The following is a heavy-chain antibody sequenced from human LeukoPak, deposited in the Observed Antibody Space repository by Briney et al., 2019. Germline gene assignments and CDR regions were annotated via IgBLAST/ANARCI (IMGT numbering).Heavy chain of an antibody. V-gene: IGHV3-21*01. Sequence: GGSLRLSCEASGLIFSVYSMSWVRQAPGKGLEWVSTISTSSVYKYYADSGKGRFTISRDNAKNSLFLQMNSLRAEDTAMYYCARHDSSGYSPFWYFDRWGRGTLVTVSS. D-gene: IGHD3-22*01. J-gene: IGHJ2*01. CDR3: ARHDSSGYSPFWYFDR. CDR1: GLIFSVYS. CDR2: ISTSSVYK.